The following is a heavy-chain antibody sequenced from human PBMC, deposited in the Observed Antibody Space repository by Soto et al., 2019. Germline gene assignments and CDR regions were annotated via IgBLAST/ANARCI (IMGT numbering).Heavy chain of an antibody. V-gene: IGHV3-30*18. CDR3: AKAPYGDYLSGGFDP. CDR1: GFTFSSYG. CDR2: ISYDGSNK. Sequence: QVQLVESGGGVVQPGRSLRLSCAASGFTFSSYGMHWVRQAPGKGLEWVAVISYDGSNKYYADSVKGRFTNSRDNSKNTLYLQMNSLRAEDTAVYYCAKAPYGDYLSGGFDPWGQGTLVTVSS. D-gene: IGHD4-17*01. J-gene: IGHJ5*02.